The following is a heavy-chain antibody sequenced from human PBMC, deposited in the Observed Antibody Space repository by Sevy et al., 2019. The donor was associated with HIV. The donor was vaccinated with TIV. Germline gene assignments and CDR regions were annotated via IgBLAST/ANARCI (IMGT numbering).Heavy chain of an antibody. J-gene: IGHJ4*02. D-gene: IGHD2-8*01. V-gene: IGHV3-23*01. Sequence: GGSLRLSCEASGFTFSKYSMSWVRQAPGKGLEWVSTFSFGCGRIKYVDSVKGRFTISRDDSKNTLYLQMNSLRAEDTAVYYCAREGCTKPHDYWGQGTLVTVSS. CDR2: FSFGCGRI. CDR3: AREGCTKPHDY. CDR1: GFTFSKYS.